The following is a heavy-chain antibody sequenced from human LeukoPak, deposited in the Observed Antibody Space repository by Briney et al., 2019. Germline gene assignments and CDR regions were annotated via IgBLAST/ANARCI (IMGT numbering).Heavy chain of an antibody. J-gene: IGHJ4*02. V-gene: IGHV4-4*02. CDR3: ARGVSGSYHHYFDY. CDR1: GGSISRSNW. CDR2: IYDNGST. Sequence: SETLSLTCAVSGGSISRSNWWSWVRQSPGKGLEWIGEIYDNGSTNYNPSLKSRVTISVDKSKNQFSLKLSSVTAADTAVYYCARGVSGSYHHYFDYWGQGTLVTVSS. D-gene: IGHD1-26*01.